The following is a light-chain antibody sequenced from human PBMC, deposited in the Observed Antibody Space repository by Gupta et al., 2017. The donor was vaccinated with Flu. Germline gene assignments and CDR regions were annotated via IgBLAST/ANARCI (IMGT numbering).Light chain of an antibody. J-gene: IGLJ3*02. CDR3: QTWDTGIRV. CDR1: SGHSRYA. V-gene: IGLV4-69*01. CDR2: LNSDGSH. Sequence: QPVLTQSPSASASLGASVKLTCTLSSGHSRYAIAWHQQQPEKGPRYLMKLNSDGSHSRGDGIPDRFSGSSSGAERYLTSSSLQSEDEADYYCQTWDTGIRVFGGGTKLTVL.